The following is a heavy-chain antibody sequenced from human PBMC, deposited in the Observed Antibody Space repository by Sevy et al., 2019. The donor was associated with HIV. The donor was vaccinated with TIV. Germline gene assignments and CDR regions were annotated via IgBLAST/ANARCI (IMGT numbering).Heavy chain of an antibody. D-gene: IGHD1-1*01. Sequence: SETLSLTCAVYDGSFNDYYWTWIRQPPGKRLEWIGEINHGGNTNYNPSLESRVAISVDTSKRQVSLNLNSVTVADTAVYYCARKYIEDVTTPNSPSYFDLCGRGTLVTVSS. CDR3: ARKYIEDVTTPNSPSYFDL. CDR2: INHGGNT. V-gene: IGHV4-34*01. CDR1: DGSFNDYY. J-gene: IGHJ2*01.